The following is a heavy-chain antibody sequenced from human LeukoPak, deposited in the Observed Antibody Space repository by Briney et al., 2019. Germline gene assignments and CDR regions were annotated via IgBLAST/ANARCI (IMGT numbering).Heavy chain of an antibody. CDR1: GFPFDDYA. Sequence: GGSLRLSCAASGFPFDDYAVHWVRQAPGKGLEWVSGISWNSGSIGYADSVKGRFTISRDNAKNSLYLQMNSLRAEDMALYYCAKGGEYSSSSYLDYWGQGTLVTVSS. CDR2: ISWNSGSI. J-gene: IGHJ4*02. V-gene: IGHV3-9*03. D-gene: IGHD6-6*01. CDR3: AKGGEYSSSSYLDY.